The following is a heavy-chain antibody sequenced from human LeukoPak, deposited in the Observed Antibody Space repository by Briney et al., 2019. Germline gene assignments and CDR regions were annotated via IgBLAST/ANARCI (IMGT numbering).Heavy chain of an antibody. D-gene: IGHD5-12*01. CDR3: ARDIIRGQSDFDS. V-gene: IGHV3-7*01. CDR2: IEDDGDQK. CDR1: GFNFGNYW. Sequence: PGGSLRLSCVASGFNFGNYWMSWVRQAPGKGLEFVGNIEDDGDQKNYVDSVKGRFTISRDNVKNSLYLQMNSLRVEDTAVHYCARDIIRGQSDFDSWGQGILVTVSS. J-gene: IGHJ4*02.